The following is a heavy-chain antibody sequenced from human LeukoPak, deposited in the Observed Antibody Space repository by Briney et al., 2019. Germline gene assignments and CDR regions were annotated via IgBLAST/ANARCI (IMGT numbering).Heavy chain of an antibody. Sequence: GGSLRLSCAASGFTFSGSAMHWVRQASGKGLEWVGRIRSKANSYATAYAASVKGRFTISRDDSKNTAYLQMNSLKTEYTAVYYCTRLSIPYYWGQGTLVTVSS. J-gene: IGHJ4*02. CDR3: TRLSIPYY. CDR1: GFTFSGSA. V-gene: IGHV3-73*01. CDR2: IRSKANSYAT. D-gene: IGHD2-21*01.